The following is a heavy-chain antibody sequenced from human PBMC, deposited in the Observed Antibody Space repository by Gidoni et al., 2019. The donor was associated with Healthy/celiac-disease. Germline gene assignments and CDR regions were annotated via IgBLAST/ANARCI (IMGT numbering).Heavy chain of an antibody. D-gene: IGHD6-13*01. CDR1: GFTFSSYG. Sequence: QVQLVESGGGVVQPGRSLRLSCAASGFTFSSYGMPWVRQAPGKGLEWVAVIWYDGSNKYYADSVKGRFTISRDNSKNTLYLQMNSLRAEDTAVYYCAREVAAAGLWFDPWGQGTLVTVSS. CDR2: IWYDGSNK. CDR3: AREVAAAGLWFDP. J-gene: IGHJ5*02. V-gene: IGHV3-33*01.